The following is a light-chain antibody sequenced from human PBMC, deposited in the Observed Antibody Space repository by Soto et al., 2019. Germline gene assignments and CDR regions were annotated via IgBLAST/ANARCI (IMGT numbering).Light chain of an antibody. CDR2: EVS. V-gene: IGLV2-14*01. Sequence: QSVLTQPASVSGSPGQSITISCTGTSSDIGAYNYVSWSQQHPGKAPQLMIYEVSNRPSGVSNRFSGSKSGSTASLTISGLQAEDEADYYCSSYTSSSTFVFGTGTKVTVL. CDR1: SSDIGAYNY. CDR3: SSYTSSSTFV. J-gene: IGLJ1*01.